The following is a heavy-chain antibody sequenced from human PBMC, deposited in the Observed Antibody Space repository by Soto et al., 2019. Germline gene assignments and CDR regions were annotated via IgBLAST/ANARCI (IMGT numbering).Heavy chain of an antibody. CDR3: ASSGNCGGECNLNWFDP. CDR1: GSTFTSSA. J-gene: IGHJ5*02. CDR2: IVVGSGNT. D-gene: IGHD2-21*01. V-gene: IGHV1-58*01. Sequence: SVKVSCKASGSTFTSSAVQWLRQARGQRLEWIGWIVVGSGNTNYAQKFQGRVTITTDMSTSTAYMELSSLRSDDTAVYYCASSGNCGGECNLNWFDPWGQGTLVTVS.